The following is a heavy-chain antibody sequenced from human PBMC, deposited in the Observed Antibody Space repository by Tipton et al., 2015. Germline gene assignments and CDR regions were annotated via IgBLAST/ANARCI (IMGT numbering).Heavy chain of an antibody. CDR1: GYIFTSFW. Sequence: QLVQSGAEVKKPGESLKISCKGSGYIFTSFWIGWVRQMPGKGLEWMGTIYPGDSETRYNPSFQGQVTISADKSITTAYLQWRSRKASATAMYYCVRRARRVGSHSYPYYFDYWGQGTLVPVSS. D-gene: IGHD1-26*01. V-gene: IGHV5-51*01. J-gene: IGHJ4*02. CDR3: VRRARRVGSHSYPYYFDY. CDR2: IYPGDSET.